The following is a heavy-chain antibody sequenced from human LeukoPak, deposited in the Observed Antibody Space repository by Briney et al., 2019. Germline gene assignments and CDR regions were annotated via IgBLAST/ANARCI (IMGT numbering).Heavy chain of an antibody. CDR2: IYSGDTT. Sequence: GGSLRLSCAASGFTFSSNSMSWVRQAPGKGLEWVSLIYSGDTTYYADSVKGRFTTSRNNSKNTLLLHMNSLRAEDTAVYYCATTSASGYQYWYFDLGGRGTLVTVSS. CDR3: ATTSASGYQYWYFDL. V-gene: IGHV3-53*01. J-gene: IGHJ2*01. CDR1: GFTFSSNS. D-gene: IGHD5-12*01.